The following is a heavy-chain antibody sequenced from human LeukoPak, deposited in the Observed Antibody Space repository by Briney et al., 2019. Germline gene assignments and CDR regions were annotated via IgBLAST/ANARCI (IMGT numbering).Heavy chain of an antibody. CDR3: ARGGRYSSGWYFNY. J-gene: IGHJ4*02. Sequence: SETLSLTCAVYGGSFSGYYWSWIRQPPGKGLEWIGEINHSGSTNYNPSLKSRVTISVDTSKNQFSLKLSSVTAADTAVYYCARGGRYSSGWYFNYWGQGTLVAVSS. CDR2: INHSGST. CDR1: GGSFSGYY. D-gene: IGHD6-19*01. V-gene: IGHV4-34*01.